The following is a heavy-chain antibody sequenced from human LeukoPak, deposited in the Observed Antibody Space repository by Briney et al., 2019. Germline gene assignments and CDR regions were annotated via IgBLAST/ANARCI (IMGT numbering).Heavy chain of an antibody. CDR2: ISWNSGSI. V-gene: IGHV3-9*01. Sequence: PGGSPRLSCAASGFTFDDYAVHWVRQAPGKGLEWVSGISWNSGSIGYADSVKGRFTISRDNAKNSLYLQMNSLRAEDTALYYCAKALKLGPFDYWGQGTLVTVSS. CDR1: GFTFDDYA. CDR3: AKALKLGPFDY. D-gene: IGHD7-27*01. J-gene: IGHJ4*02.